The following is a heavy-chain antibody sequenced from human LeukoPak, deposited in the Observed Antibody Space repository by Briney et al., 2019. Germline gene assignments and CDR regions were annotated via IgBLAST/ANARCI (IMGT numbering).Heavy chain of an antibody. CDR3: GXXXDSSGSNHLDY. CDR2: IYPGDSDT. J-gene: IGHJ4*02. D-gene: IGHD3-22*01. V-gene: IGHV5-51*01. CDR1: GXSFTXXW. Sequence: XXXGXSFTXXWIGWVRQMPGKGLEWMGIIYPGDSDTRYSPSFQGQVTISADKSIRTAYLQWSSLKGSDTAVYYCGXXXDSSGSNHLDYWGQGTLVIVSS.